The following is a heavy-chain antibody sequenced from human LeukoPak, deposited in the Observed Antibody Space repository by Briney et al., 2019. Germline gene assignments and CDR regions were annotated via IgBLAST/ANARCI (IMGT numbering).Heavy chain of an antibody. D-gene: IGHD5-18*01. J-gene: IGHJ4*02. V-gene: IGHV3-74*01. Sequence: GGSLRLSCAASGFTFSNYWMHWVRHARGKGLVWVSSIGGDGVGTTYADSVKGRFTISRDNAKNTLYLQMNSLRAEDMAVYYCARVGGYRLDYWGQGALVTVSS. CDR1: GFTFSNYW. CDR3: ARVGGYRLDY. CDR2: IGGDGVGT.